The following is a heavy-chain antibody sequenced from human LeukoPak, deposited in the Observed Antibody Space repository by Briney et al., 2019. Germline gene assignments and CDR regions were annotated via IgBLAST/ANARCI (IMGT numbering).Heavy chain of an antibody. J-gene: IGHJ4*02. CDR3: ALYYYDSSGYYPFDY. V-gene: IGHV1-2*02. Sequence: GASVKVSCKASGYTFTGYYMHWVRQAPGQGLEWMGWNNPNSGGTNYAQKFQGRVTMTRDTSISTAYMELSRLRSDDTAVYYCALYYYDSSGYYPFDYWGQGNLVTVSS. CDR2: NNPNSGGT. CDR1: GYTFTGYY. D-gene: IGHD3-22*01.